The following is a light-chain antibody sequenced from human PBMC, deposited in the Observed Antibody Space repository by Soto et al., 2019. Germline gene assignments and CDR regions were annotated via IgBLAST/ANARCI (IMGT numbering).Light chain of an antibody. V-gene: IGKV3-20*01. J-gene: IGKJ4*01. CDR2: STS. CDR3: QQYETIPLT. CDR1: PSVRKIY. Sequence: EIVLTQSPGTLSLSPGDRATLSCRASPSVRKIYLAWYQQRPGQAPRLLVSSTSTRATGIPDRFSGSGSGTDFTLTISRLEPEDFAVYYCQQYETIPLTFGGGTKVEIE.